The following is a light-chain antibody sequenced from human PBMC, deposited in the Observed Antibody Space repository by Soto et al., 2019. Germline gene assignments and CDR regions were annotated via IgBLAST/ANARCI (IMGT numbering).Light chain of an antibody. CDR2: GAS. CDR1: QSVSSSY. CDR3: EQDGSSPGT. J-gene: IGKJ1*01. Sequence: ELVLTQSPGTLSLSPGERATLSCRASQSVSSSYLAWSQQKPGQAPSLLIYGASSRATGIPDRFSGSGSGTDFTLTISRLEPEDYAVYYCEQDGSSPGTFGQGTKVEIK. V-gene: IGKV3-20*01.